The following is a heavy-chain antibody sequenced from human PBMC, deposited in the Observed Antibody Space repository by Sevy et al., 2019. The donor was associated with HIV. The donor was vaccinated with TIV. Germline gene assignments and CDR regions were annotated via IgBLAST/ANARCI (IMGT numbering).Heavy chain of an antibody. D-gene: IGHD2-2*01. J-gene: IGHJ4*02. Sequence: ASVKVSCKASGYTFTSYGISWVRQAPGQGLEWMGWISAYNGNTNYAQKLQGRVTMTTDTSTSTAYMELRSLRSDDTAVYYCARDLDIVVPTSRGVIDYWGQGTLVTVSS. CDR1: GYTFTSYG. V-gene: IGHV1-18*01. CDR3: ARDLDIVVPTSRGVIDY. CDR2: ISAYNGNT.